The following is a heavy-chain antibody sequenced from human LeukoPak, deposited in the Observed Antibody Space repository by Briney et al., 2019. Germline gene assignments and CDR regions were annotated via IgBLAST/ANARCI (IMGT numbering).Heavy chain of an antibody. D-gene: IGHD2-21*02. J-gene: IGHJ4*02. CDR2: VKQDGSEK. CDR1: GFTFSSYW. CDR3: ARGKLLTGSIFDY. V-gene: IGHV3-7*01. Sequence: PGGSLRLSCAASGFTFSSYWMSWVRQAPGKGLEWVANVKQDGSEKYYVDSVKGRFTISRDNAKNSLYLQMNSLRAEDTAVYCCARGKLLTGSIFDYWGQGTLVTVSS.